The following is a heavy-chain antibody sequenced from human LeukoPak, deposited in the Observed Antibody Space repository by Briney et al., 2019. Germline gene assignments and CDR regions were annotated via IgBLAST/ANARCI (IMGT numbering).Heavy chain of an antibody. CDR2: IYYSGST. D-gene: IGHD2-21*02. CDR3: ARGDCGGDCYFPGYYYYYGMDV. Sequence: PSETLSLTCTVSGGSVSSGSYYWSWIRQPPGKGLEWIGYIYYSGSTNYNPSLKSRVTISVDTSKNQFSLKLSPVTAADTAVYYCARGDCGGDCYFPGYYYYYGMDVWGKGTTVTVSS. V-gene: IGHV4-61*01. J-gene: IGHJ6*04. CDR1: GGSVSSGSYY.